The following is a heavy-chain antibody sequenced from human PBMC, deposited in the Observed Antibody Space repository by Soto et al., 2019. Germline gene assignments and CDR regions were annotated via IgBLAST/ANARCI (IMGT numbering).Heavy chain of an antibody. CDR3: ASRGVKAGYYDYSCPTQEYYYGMDV. J-gene: IGHJ6*02. D-gene: IGHD3-22*01. V-gene: IGHV4-31*03. CDR1: GGSISSGGYY. Sequence: SSETLSLTGTVSGGSISSGGYYWSWIRQHSGKGLEWIGNIYYIGSTYYNPSLKSRDIISVDTSMNQFSLMLSSVIAAETAVYYRASRGVKAGYYDYSCPTQEYYYGMDVWGQGTTVTVSS. CDR2: IYYIGST.